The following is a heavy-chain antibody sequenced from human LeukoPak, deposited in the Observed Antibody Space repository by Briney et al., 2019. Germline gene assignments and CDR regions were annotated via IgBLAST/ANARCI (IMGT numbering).Heavy chain of an antibody. V-gene: IGHV3-30*02. J-gene: IGHJ4*02. CDR2: IWNDGNSK. D-gene: IGHD3-10*01. Sequence: PGGSLRLSCAASGFTFGMYGLHWVRQAPGKGLEWVAFIWNDGNSKDYADSVKGRFTISRDNSKNTLYLQMNSLRGEDTAVYYCARGGTEIDYWGQGTLVTVSS. CDR1: GFTFGMYG. CDR3: ARGGTEIDY.